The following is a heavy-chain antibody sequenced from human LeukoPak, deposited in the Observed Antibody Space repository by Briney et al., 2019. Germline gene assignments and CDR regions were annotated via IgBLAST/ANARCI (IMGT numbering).Heavy chain of an antibody. Sequence: KTSETLSLTCTVSGGSISSYYWSWIRQPPGKGLEWIGEINHSGSTNYNPSLKSRVTISVDTSKNQFSLKLSSVTAADTAVYYCARLLGPRFDYWGQGTLVTVSS. CDR2: INHSGST. CDR3: ARLLGPRFDY. V-gene: IGHV4-34*01. J-gene: IGHJ4*02. CDR1: GGSISSYY.